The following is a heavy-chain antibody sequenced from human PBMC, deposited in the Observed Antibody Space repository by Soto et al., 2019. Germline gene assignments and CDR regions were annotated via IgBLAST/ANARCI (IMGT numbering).Heavy chain of an antibody. CDR1: GYNFAGYW. D-gene: IGHD3-3*01. CDR2: IYPSDSDT. Sequence: PGESLKISCKGSGYNFAGYWIAWVRQMPGKGLELMGIIYPSDSDTRYRPSFQGQVTISADKSISSAYLQWSSLRASDTAMCYCARGGVSTRTFDYWAQGTPVTVSS. J-gene: IGHJ4*02. CDR3: ARGGVSTRTFDY. V-gene: IGHV5-51*01.